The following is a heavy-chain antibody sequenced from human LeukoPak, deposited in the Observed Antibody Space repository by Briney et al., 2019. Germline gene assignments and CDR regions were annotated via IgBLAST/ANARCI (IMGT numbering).Heavy chain of an antibody. J-gene: IGHJ4*02. Sequence: ASVKVSCKASGYTFTSYGISWVRQAPGQGLEWMGWVSPHDDNTVYTPKLQGRVTMTTDTSTSTACMELRTLRSDDTAVYYCARAPPGTAVGPGDYWGQGTLVTVSS. CDR3: ARAPPGTAVGPGDY. D-gene: IGHD6-19*01. CDR1: GYTFTSYG. V-gene: IGHV1-18*01. CDR2: VSPHDDNT.